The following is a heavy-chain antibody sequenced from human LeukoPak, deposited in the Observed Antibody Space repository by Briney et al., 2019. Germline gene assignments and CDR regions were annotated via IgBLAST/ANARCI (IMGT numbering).Heavy chain of an antibody. V-gene: IGHV3-30*02. CDR2: IWYDGSNK. CDR3: AKGGDIVLVGGTYGMDV. Sequence: PGGSLRLSCAASGFTFSGYGMHWVRQAPGKGLEWVAVIWYDGSNKYYADSVKGRFTISRDNSKNTLYLQMNSLRAEDTAVYYCAKGGDIVLVGGTYGMDVWGQGTTVTVSS. J-gene: IGHJ6*02. D-gene: IGHD2-8*02. CDR1: GFTFSGYG.